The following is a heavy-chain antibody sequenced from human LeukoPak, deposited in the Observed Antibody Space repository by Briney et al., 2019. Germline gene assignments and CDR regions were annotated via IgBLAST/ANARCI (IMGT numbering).Heavy chain of an antibody. CDR1: GFTVSSNY. CDR2: IYSGGST. Sequence: GGSLRLSCAASGFTVSSNYMSWVRQAPGKGLEWVSVIYSGGSTYYADSVKGRFTISRDNSKNTLYLQMNSLRAEDTAVYYCAKGPSWEVVGVTGSAFAFDIWGQGTMVTVSS. D-gene: IGHD1-26*01. V-gene: IGHV3-53*05. CDR3: AKGPSWEVVGVTGSAFAFDI. J-gene: IGHJ3*02.